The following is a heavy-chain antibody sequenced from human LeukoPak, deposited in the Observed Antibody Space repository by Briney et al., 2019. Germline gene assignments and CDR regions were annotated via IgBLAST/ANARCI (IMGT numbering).Heavy chain of an antibody. CDR1: GYTFTSYD. CDR2: MNPNSGNT. V-gene: IGHV1-8*01. D-gene: IGHD3-9*01. Sequence: ASVKVSCKASGYTFTSYDINWVRQATGQGLEWMGWMNPNSGNTGYAQKFQGRVTMTRNTSISTAYMELSSLRSEDTAVYYCAMGWDILTGFLDCFDIWGQGTMVTVSS. J-gene: IGHJ3*02. CDR3: AMGWDILTGFLDCFDI.